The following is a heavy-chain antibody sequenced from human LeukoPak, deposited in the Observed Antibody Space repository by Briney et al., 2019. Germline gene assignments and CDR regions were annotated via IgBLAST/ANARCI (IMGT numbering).Heavy chain of an antibody. CDR2: INHSGST. J-gene: IGHJ5*02. D-gene: IGHD3-9*01. CDR3: ARGWFRLDP. Sequence: SETLPLTCAVYGGSFSGYYWSWIRQPPGKGLEWIGEINHSGSTNYNPSLTSRVTISVDTSKNQFSLKLSSVTAADTAVYYCARGWFRLDPWGQGTLVTVSS. V-gene: IGHV4-34*01. CDR1: GGSFSGYY.